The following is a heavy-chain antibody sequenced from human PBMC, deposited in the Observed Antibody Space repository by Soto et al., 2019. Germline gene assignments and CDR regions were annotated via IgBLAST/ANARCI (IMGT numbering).Heavy chain of an antibody. CDR1: GFTFSSYG. D-gene: IGHD3-22*01. Sequence: QVQLVESGGGVVQPGRSLRLSCAASGFTFSSYGMHWVRQAPGKGLEWVAVISYDGSNKYYADSVKGRFTISRDNSKNTLYLQMNSLRAEDTAVYYCAKDTYYYDSSANSGPDYWGQGTLVTVSS. CDR2: ISYDGSNK. J-gene: IGHJ4*02. V-gene: IGHV3-30*18. CDR3: AKDTYYYDSSANSGPDY.